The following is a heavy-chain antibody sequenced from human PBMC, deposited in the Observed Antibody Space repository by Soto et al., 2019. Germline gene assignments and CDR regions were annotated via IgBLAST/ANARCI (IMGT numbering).Heavy chain of an antibody. CDR2: MNPNSGNT. CDR3: AREKPDCTNGVCQDPNDAFDI. Sequence: GASVKVSCKASGYTFTSYDINWVRQATGQGLEWMGWMNPNSGNTGYAQKFQGRVTMTRNTSISTAYMELSSLRSEDTAVYYCAREKPDCTNGVCQDPNDAFDIWGQGTMVTVSS. D-gene: IGHD2-8*01. V-gene: IGHV1-8*01. J-gene: IGHJ3*02. CDR1: GYTFTSYD.